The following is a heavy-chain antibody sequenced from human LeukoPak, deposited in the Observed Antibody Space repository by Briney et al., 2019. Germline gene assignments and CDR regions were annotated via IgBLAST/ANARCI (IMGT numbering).Heavy chain of an antibody. Sequence: PGGSLRLSCAASGVTFRSYAMSWVRQAPGKGLEWVSAISGSGGSTYYADSVKGRFTISRDNSKNTLYLQMYSLRAEDTAVYYCAKQGPAPIPIVVVTAMAHWGQGTLVTVSS. CDR3: AKQGPAPIPIVVVTAMAH. D-gene: IGHD2-21*02. CDR2: ISGSGGST. CDR1: GVTFRSYA. V-gene: IGHV3-23*01. J-gene: IGHJ4*02.